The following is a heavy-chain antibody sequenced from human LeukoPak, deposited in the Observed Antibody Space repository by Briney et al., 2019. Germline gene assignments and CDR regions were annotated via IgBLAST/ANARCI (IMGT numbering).Heavy chain of an antibody. D-gene: IGHD3-16*01. CDR3: AGGVTWGDY. V-gene: IGHV3-30*03. CDR2: ISYDGSNK. Sequence: GRSLRLSCAASGFTFSSYGMHWVRQAPGKGLEWVAVISYDGSNKYYADSVKGRFTISRDNSKNTLYLQMNSLRAEDTAVYYCAGGVTWGDYWGQGTLVTVSS. J-gene: IGHJ4*02. CDR1: GFTFSSYG.